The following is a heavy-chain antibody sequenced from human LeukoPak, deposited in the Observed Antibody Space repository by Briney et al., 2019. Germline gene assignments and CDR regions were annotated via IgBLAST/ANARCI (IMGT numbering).Heavy chain of an antibody. J-gene: IGHJ5*02. D-gene: IGHD6-6*01. V-gene: IGHV3-9*01. Sequence: RRSPRLSCAASGFTFDDYAMHWVRQAPGEGLGWVSGIRWTANTKGDADSVKCLFSISRENAKNSLYLQMTSLRAEDTALYYCAKDAYSSSRGAFDPWGQGTLVTVSS. CDR3: AKDAYSSSRGAFDP. CDR2: IRWTANTK. CDR1: GFTFDDYA.